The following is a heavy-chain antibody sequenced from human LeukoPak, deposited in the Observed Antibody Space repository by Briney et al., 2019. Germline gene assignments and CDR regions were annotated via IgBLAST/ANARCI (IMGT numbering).Heavy chain of an antibody. CDR3: ARALTSYDNMDY. J-gene: IGHJ4*02. Sequence: PSETLSLTCAVYGGSFSGYYWSWIRQPPGKGLEWIGEINHSGSTNYNPSLKSRVTISVDTSKNQLSLKLSSVTAADTAVYYCARALTSYDNMDYWGQGTLVTVSS. V-gene: IGHV4-34*01. CDR2: INHSGST. CDR1: GGSFSGYY. D-gene: IGHD2-2*01.